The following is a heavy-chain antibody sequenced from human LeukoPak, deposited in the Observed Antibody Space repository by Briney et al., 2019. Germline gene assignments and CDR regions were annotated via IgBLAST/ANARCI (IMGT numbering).Heavy chain of an antibody. CDR3: ASDVTGTLTYDY. J-gene: IGHJ4*02. Sequence: PSETLSLTCAVYGGSFSGYYWSWIRHPPGKGLEWIGEINHSGSTNYNPSLKSRVTISVDTSKNQFSLKLSSVTAADTAVYYCASDVTGTLTYDYWGQGTLVTVSS. D-gene: IGHD1-20*01. CDR2: INHSGST. V-gene: IGHV4-34*01. CDR1: GGSFSGYY.